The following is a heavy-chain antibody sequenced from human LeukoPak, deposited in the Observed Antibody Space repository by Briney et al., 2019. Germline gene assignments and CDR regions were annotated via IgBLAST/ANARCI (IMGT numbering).Heavy chain of an antibody. J-gene: IGHJ4*02. CDR3: AKSQTYYDNSGYYYLDY. D-gene: IGHD3-22*01. CDR2: IRYDGHNK. V-gene: IGHV3-30*02. CDR1: GISFSSFG. Sequence: PGESLRLPCAASGISFSSFGMHWVRQAPGKGLELVTFIRYDGHNKYYADSVKGRFTISRDNSKNTLYLQMNSLRPEDTAVYYCAKSQTYYDNSGYYYLDYWGQGNLVTVSS.